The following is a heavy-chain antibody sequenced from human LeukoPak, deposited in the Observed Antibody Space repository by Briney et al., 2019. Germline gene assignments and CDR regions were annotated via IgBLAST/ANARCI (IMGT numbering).Heavy chain of an antibody. D-gene: IGHD6-13*01. CDR2: IYYSGST. Sequence: SETLSLTCTVSGGSISSSSYYWGWMPQPPGQGLEWIGSIYYSGSTYYNPSLKSRVTISVDTSKNQFSLKLSSVTAADTAVYYCARVVAAAGPHLSDYWGQGTLVTVSS. CDR3: ARVVAAAGPHLSDY. J-gene: IGHJ4*02. CDR1: GGSISSSSYY. V-gene: IGHV4-39*01.